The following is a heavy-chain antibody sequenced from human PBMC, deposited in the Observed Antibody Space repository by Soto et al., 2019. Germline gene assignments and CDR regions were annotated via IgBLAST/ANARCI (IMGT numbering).Heavy chain of an antibody. CDR1: GFSFSNYG. Sequence: QVQLVESGGGVVQPGKSLRLSCVASGFSFSNYGMYWVRQAPGKGLEWVSVIWYDGTNKFYADSVKGRFTISRDNFQNTLYLQMNRLRDEDTAVYYCARNMDTALGDIDSWGQGTLVTVSS. CDR3: ARNMDTALGDIDS. J-gene: IGHJ5*01. CDR2: IWYDGTNK. D-gene: IGHD5-18*01. V-gene: IGHV3-33*01.